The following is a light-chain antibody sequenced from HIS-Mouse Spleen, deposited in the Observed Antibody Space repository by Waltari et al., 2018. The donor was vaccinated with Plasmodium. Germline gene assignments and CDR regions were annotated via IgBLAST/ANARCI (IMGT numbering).Light chain of an antibody. V-gene: IGKV3-15*01. Sequence: EIVMTQSPATLSVSPGERATLSCRASRSVSSNLAWYQQKPGHAPRLLIYGASTRATGIPARFSGSGSGTEFTLTISSLQSEDFAVYYCQQYNNWSFTFGPGTKVDIK. CDR1: RSVSSN. CDR3: QQYNNWSFT. CDR2: GAS. J-gene: IGKJ3*01.